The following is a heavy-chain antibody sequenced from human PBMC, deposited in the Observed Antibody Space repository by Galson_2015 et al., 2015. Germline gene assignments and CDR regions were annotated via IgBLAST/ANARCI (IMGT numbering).Heavy chain of an antibody. CDR3: ARLQGRAFDY. CDR2: ISYDGSNK. V-gene: IGHV3-30-3*01. J-gene: IGHJ4*02. D-gene: IGHD1-26*01. CDR1: GFTFSSYA. Sequence: SLRLSCAASGFTFSSYAMHWVRQAPGKGLEWVAVISYDGSNKYYADSVKGRFTISRDNSKNTLYLQMNSLRAEDTTVYYCARLQGRAFDYWGQGTLVTVSS.